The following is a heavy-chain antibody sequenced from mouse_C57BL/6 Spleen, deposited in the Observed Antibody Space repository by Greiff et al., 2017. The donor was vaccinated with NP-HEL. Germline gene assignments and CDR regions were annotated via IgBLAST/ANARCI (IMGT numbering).Heavy chain of an antibody. CDR2: ISYDGSN. CDR1: GYSITSGYY. Sequence: EVKLQESGPGLVKPSQSLSLTCSVTGYSITSGYYWNWIRQFPGNKLEWMGYISYDGSNNYNPSLKNRISITRDTSKNQFFLKLNSVTTEDTATYYCAIYYGYESFFDYWGQGTLVTVSA. CDR3: AIYYGYESFFDY. J-gene: IGHJ3*01. V-gene: IGHV3-6*01. D-gene: IGHD2-2*01.